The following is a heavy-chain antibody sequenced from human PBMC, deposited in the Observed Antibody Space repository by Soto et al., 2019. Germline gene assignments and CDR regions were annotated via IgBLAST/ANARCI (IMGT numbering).Heavy chain of an antibody. D-gene: IGHD3-22*01. Sequence: EVQLVESGGGLVKPGGSLRLSCAASGFTFSSYSMNWVRQAPGKGLEWVSSISSSSSYIYYADSVKGRFTISRDNAKNSLYLQMNSLRAEDTAVYYCARGPPYDYDSSGYYNGWGQGTLVTVSS. CDR2: ISSSSSYI. CDR3: ARGPPYDYDSSGYYNG. V-gene: IGHV3-21*01. J-gene: IGHJ4*02. CDR1: GFTFSSYS.